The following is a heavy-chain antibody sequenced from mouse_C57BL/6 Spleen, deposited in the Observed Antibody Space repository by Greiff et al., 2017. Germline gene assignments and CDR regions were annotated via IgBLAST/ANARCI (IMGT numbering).Heavy chain of an antibody. Sequence: QVQLQQSGPELVKPGASVQISCKASGYSFTSYSIHWVKQRPGQGLAWIGWIYPGSGNTKYNEKFKGKATLTADTSSSTAYMQLSSLTSEDSAVYYCASYYSNYPFAYWGQGTLVTVSA. D-gene: IGHD2-5*01. CDR1: GYSFTSYS. J-gene: IGHJ3*01. V-gene: IGHV1-66*01. CDR2: IYPGSGNT. CDR3: ASYYSNYPFAY.